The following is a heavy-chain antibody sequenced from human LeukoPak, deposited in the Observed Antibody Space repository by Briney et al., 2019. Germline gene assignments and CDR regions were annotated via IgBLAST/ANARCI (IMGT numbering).Heavy chain of an antibody. CDR2: SSGSGDST. CDR1: GFTFSSYA. D-gene: IGHD5-12*01. Sequence: GGSLRLSCAASGFTFSSYAMSWVRHAPGKGLELVSASSGSGDSTYYADTVKGRFTISRDNSKNTLNLQMNSLRAEDTAVYFCAKAVSPVDVGYWGRGTLVTVSS. J-gene: IGHJ4*02. CDR3: AKAVSPVDVGY. V-gene: IGHV3-23*01.